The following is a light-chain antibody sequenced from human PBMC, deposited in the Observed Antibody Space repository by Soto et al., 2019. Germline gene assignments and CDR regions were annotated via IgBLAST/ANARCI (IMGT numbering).Light chain of an antibody. CDR1: QSVSSRH. J-gene: IGKJ5*01. CDR2: GAS. V-gene: IGKV3-20*01. CDR3: QHYGSSPPIT. Sequence: EIVLTQSPDTLSLSPGERATLSCRASQSVSSRHLAWYQQKPGQAPRLLIYGASSRATGIADRFSGSGSVTDFTLTINTLEPEDFPLYYCQHYGSSPPITFGQGTRLEIK.